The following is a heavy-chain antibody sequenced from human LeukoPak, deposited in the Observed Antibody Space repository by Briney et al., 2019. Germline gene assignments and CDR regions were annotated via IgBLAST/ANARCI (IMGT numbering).Heavy chain of an antibody. D-gene: IGHD1-26*01. V-gene: IGHV3-23*01. J-gene: IGHJ4*02. CDR3: SKYFRGSGYFFDY. CDR2: ISGSGDNA. CDR1: ALTFSSYA. Sequence: GGSLRLSCAASALTFSSYAVSSVRQAPGKGLEWVSAISGSGDNAFYADSVKGRFTISRDNSKNTLYLQMNSLRAEDTALYYCSKYFRGSGYFFDYWGQGTLVTVSS.